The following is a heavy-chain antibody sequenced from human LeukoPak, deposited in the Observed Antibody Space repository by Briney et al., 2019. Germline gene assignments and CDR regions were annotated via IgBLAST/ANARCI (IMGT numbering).Heavy chain of an antibody. J-gene: IGHJ4*02. Sequence: GASVKVSCKASGCTFTNYGISWVRQAPGQGPEWMGWISAYNGNTNYAQKFQDRVTMTTDTSTNTAYMELRSLRSDDTAVYYCARVALAEGDYWGQGTLVTVSS. CDR1: GCTFTNYG. V-gene: IGHV1-18*01. CDR3: ARVALAEGDY. CDR2: ISAYNGNT.